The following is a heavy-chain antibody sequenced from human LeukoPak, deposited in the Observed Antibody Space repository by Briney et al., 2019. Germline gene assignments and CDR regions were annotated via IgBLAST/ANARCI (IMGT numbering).Heavy chain of an antibody. D-gene: IGHD4-17*01. Sequence: ASVKVSCKASGYTFTSYGISWVRQAPGQGLEWMGWISAYNGNTNYAQKFQGRVTMTTDTSTSTAYMELRSLRSDDTAVYYCARVHRGDYAKNCDYWAQGTLVTVSS. CDR1: GYTFTSYG. J-gene: IGHJ4*02. V-gene: IGHV1-18*01. CDR2: ISAYNGNT. CDR3: ARVHRGDYAKNCDY.